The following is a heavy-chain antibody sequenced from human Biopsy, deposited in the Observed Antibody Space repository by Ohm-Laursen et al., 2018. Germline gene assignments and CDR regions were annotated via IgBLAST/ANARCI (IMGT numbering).Heavy chain of an antibody. D-gene: IGHD3-3*01. J-gene: IGHJ4*02. CDR3: AADADGYYTEFDY. CDR1: GGPSSNYA. Sequence: SSVKVSCKASGGPSSNYAFSWVRQAPGQGLEWVGRIVPILGHLNYAQRFQGRVSITADKSTTYVYMELSRLTSGDTAVYYCAADADGYYTEFDYWGPGTMVTVSS. CDR2: IVPILGHL. V-gene: IGHV1-69*04.